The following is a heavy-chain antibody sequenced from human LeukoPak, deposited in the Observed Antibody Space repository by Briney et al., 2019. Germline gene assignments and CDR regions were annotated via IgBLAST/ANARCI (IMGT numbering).Heavy chain of an antibody. V-gene: IGHV4-59*11. CDR2: IYYSGST. CDR3: ARDLGSSWYFWFDP. J-gene: IGHJ5*02. D-gene: IGHD6-13*01. CDR1: GGSISSHY. Sequence: PSETLSLTRTVSGGSISSHYWSWIRQPPGKGLEWIGYIYYSGSTNYNPSLKSRVTISVDTSKNQFSLKLSSVTAADTAVYYCARDLGSSWYFWFDPWGQGTLVTVSS.